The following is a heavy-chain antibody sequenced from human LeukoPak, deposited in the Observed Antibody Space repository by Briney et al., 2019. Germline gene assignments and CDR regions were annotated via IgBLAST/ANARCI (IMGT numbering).Heavy chain of an antibody. Sequence: ASVKVSCKASGGTFSSYAISWVRQAPGQGLEWMGIINPSGGSTSYAQKFQGRVTMTRDTSTSTVYMELSSLRSEDTAVYYCARARYDSSGFVYDYWGQGTLVTVSS. CDR3: ARARYDSSGFVYDY. D-gene: IGHD3-22*01. CDR2: INPSGGST. CDR1: GGTFSSYA. V-gene: IGHV1-46*01. J-gene: IGHJ4*02.